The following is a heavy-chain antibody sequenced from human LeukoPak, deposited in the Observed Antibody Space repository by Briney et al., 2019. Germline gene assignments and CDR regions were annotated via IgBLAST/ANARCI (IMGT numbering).Heavy chain of an antibody. J-gene: IGHJ4*02. CDR1: SGSFSDHY. CDR3: ARAGRGYKYGRTLDN. D-gene: IGHD5-12*01. CDR2: INHSGSA. V-gene: IGHV4-34*01. Sequence: SETLSLTCAVYSGSFSDHYWSWLRQSPGTGLEWIGEINHSGSANYNPSLKSRVIISVDTSKNHFSLRLSSLTAADTAVYYCARAGRGYKYGRTLDNWGQGTLVTVSS.